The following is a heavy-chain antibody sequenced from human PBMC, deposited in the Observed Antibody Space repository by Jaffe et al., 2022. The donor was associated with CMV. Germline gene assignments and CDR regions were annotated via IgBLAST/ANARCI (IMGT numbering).Heavy chain of an antibody. J-gene: IGHJ4*02. CDR2: INHSGTT. CDR1: GETFSGYS. Sequence: QVQLHQWGAGLLKPSETLSLTCAVYGETFSGYSWTWVRQPPGKGLEWIGEINHSGTTNFNPSLKSRVAMSVVPSKNQFSLKLRSVTAADTAVYYCARAGGRVGPDGGGRLQPTRRPAYTRKFPYPTRRPVYTREPTTGVGSEAHIDYWGQGTLVTVSS. V-gene: IGHV4-34*01. D-gene: IGHD1-26*01. CDR3: ARAGGRVGPDGGGRLQPTRRPAYTRKFPYPTRRPVYTREPTTGVGSEAHIDY.